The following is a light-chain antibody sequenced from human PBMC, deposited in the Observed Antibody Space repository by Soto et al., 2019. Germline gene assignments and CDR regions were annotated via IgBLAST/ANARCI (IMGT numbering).Light chain of an antibody. CDR3: QQYNNWPRT. CDR2: GAS. V-gene: IGKV3-15*01. CDR1: HSIGSN. Sequence: TVMTQYPATLSVSPGERATLSCRASHSIGSNLVWYQQKPGQAPRLLIYGASSRATGIPDRVSGSESGTEVTLTISSLQSEDSAVYYCQQYNNWPRTFGQGTKVDIK. J-gene: IGKJ1*01.